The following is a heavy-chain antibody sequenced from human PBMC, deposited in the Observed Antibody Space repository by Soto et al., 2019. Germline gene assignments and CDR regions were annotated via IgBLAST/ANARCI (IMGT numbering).Heavy chain of an antibody. CDR2: IWYDGTNK. CDR3: AKDRDSSALEY. V-gene: IGHV3-33*06. CDR1: GFTFSTYG. D-gene: IGHD3-22*01. J-gene: IGHJ4*02. Sequence: GGSLRLSCAASGFTFSTYGMHWVRQAPGKGLEWVALIWYDGTNKYYAASVRGRFTISRDNSKNALYLQMNSLRAEDTAVYYCAKDRDSSALEYWGQGTLVTVSS.